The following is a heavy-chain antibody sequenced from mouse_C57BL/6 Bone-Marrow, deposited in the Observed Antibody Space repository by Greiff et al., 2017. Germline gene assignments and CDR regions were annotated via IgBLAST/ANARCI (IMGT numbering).Heavy chain of an antibody. Sequence: EVQLQESGPELVKPGASVKMSCKASGYTFTDYNMHWVKQSHGKSLEWIGYINPNNGGTSYNQKFKGKATLTVNKSSSTAYMELRSLTSEDSAVYYCARFLYYGSSRGYFDVWGTGTTVTVSS. CDR1: GYTFTDYN. CDR3: ARFLYYGSSRGYFDV. CDR2: INPNNGGT. J-gene: IGHJ1*03. V-gene: IGHV1-22*01. D-gene: IGHD1-1*01.